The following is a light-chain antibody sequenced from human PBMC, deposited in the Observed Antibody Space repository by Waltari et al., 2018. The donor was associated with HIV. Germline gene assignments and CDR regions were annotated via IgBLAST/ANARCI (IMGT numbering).Light chain of an antibody. V-gene: IGLV1-40*01. CDR3: QSYDSSLKVI. CDR2: DNT. Sequence: QSVLTQPPSVPGAPGQRVTISCTGSSPNIGAGYDVHWYQQFPGSVPRLLIYDNTNRPSGVPDRFSASKSGTSASLAISGLQAEDEADYYCQSYDSSLKVIFGGGTKVTVL. J-gene: IGLJ2*01. CDR1: SPNIGAGYD.